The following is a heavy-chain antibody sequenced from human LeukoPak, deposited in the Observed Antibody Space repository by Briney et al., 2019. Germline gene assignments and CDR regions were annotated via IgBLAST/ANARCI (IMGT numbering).Heavy chain of an antibody. CDR1: GFTFSSYG. D-gene: IGHD3-3*01. V-gene: IGHV3-30*02. CDR2: IRYDGSNK. Sequence: GGSLRLSCAASGFTFSSYGMHWVRQAPGKGLEGVAFIRYDGSNKYYADSVKGRFTISRDNSKNTLYLQMNSLRAEDTAVYYCARAERRGYDFRSGYYLPDYWGQGTLVTVSS. CDR3: ARAERRGYDFRSGYYLPDY. J-gene: IGHJ4*02.